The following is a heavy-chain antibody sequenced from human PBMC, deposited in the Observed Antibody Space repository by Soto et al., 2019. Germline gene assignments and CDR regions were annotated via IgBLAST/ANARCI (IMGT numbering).Heavy chain of an antibody. Sequence: GWSLRLSCASSVFTFINAWMSWVRQAPGKGLEWVGRIKSKTDGGTTDYAAPVKGRFTISRDDSKNTLYLQMNSLKTEDTAVYYCTTLGSRYCTNGVCYTHAFDIWGQGTMVTVSS. CDR3: TTLGSRYCTNGVCYTHAFDI. CDR2: IKSKTDGGTT. D-gene: IGHD2-8*01. J-gene: IGHJ3*02. V-gene: IGHV3-15*01. CDR1: VFTFINAW.